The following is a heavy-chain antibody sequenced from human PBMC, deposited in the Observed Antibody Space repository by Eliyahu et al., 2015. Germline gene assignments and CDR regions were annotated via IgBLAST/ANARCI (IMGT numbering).Heavy chain of an antibody. J-gene: IGHJ5*01. D-gene: IGHD2-8*01. V-gene: IGHV3-33*01. CDR1: GFTFSHYG. CDR3: ARDLYDHFLDS. CDR2: IRFNENDK. Sequence: QVQLVESGGGVVQPGRSLXLSCPXSGFTFSHYGIHWVRQGXGKGLEWVAYIRFNENDKFYADTVKGRFTVSRDSSTNTVYLQMNSLRVDDTGLYFCARDLYDHFLDSWGQGTLVTVSS.